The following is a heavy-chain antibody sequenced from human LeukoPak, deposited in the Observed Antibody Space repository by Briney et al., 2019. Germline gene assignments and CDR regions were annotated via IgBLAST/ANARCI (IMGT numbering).Heavy chain of an antibody. Sequence: SETLSLTCTVSGVSISSYYWTWIRQSAGKGLEWIGRIYTSGSTYYNPSLKSRVSMSVDTSKNQFSLKLSSVTAADTAVYYCARTTSLLLWFGERDYYYMDVWGKGTTVTVSS. CDR1: GVSISSYY. CDR3: ARTTSLLLWFGERDYYYMDV. J-gene: IGHJ6*03. CDR2: IYTSGST. V-gene: IGHV4-4*07. D-gene: IGHD3-10*01.